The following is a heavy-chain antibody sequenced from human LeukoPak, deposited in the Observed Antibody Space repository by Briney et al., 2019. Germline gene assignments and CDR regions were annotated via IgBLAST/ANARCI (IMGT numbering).Heavy chain of an antibody. V-gene: IGHV4-38-2*02. CDR2: IYHSGST. Sequence: SETLSLTCSVSGYFISNGYYWGWMRQPPGKGLEWIGSIYHSGSTYYNSSLKSRSTISVDTSKNQFSLRLTSVTAADTAVYYCARQTGSGLFILPGGQGTLVTVSS. CDR1: GYFISNGYY. D-gene: IGHD3/OR15-3a*01. CDR3: ARQTGSGLFILP. J-gene: IGHJ4*02.